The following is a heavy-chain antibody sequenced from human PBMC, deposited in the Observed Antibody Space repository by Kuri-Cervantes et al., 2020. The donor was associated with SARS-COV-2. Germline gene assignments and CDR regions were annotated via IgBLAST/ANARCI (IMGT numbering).Heavy chain of an antibody. CDR1: GYTFTSYD. D-gene: IGHD1-7*01. V-gene: IGHV1-8*01. Sequence: ASVKVSCKASGYTFTSYDINWVRQATGQGLEWMGWMNPNSGNTGYAQKLQGRVTMTTDTSTSTAYMELRSLRSDDTAVYYCAREESNWNYGGWFDPWGQGTLVTVSS. J-gene: IGHJ5*02. CDR3: AREESNWNYGGWFDP. CDR2: MNPNSGNT.